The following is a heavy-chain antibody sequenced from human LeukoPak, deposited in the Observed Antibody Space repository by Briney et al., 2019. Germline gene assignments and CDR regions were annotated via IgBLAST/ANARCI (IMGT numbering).Heavy chain of an antibody. CDR2: INHSGST. CDR3: ARGCLAAAGSNFDY. D-gene: IGHD6-13*01. J-gene: IGHJ4*02. V-gene: IGHV4-34*01. Sequence: PSETLSLTCAVYGGSFSGYYWSWIRQPPGKGLEWIGEINHSGSTNYNPSLKSRVTISVDTSKNQFSLKLSSVTAADTAVYYCARGCLAAAGSNFDYWGQGTLVTVSS. CDR1: GGSFSGYY.